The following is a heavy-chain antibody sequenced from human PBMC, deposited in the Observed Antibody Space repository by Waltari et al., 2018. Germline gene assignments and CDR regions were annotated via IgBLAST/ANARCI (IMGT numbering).Heavy chain of an antibody. J-gene: IGHJ6*02. V-gene: IGHV4-34*01. CDR3: ARGGLGYDSSGVPYYYYGMDV. CDR2: INHSGST. D-gene: IGHD3-22*01. CDR1: GGSFSGYY. Sequence: QVQLQQWGAGLLKPSETLSLTCAVYGGSFSGYYWSWIRQPPGKGLEWIGEINHSGSTNSNPSLKSRVTISVDTSKNQFSLKLSSVTAADTAVYYCARGGLGYDSSGVPYYYYGMDVWGQGTTVTVSS.